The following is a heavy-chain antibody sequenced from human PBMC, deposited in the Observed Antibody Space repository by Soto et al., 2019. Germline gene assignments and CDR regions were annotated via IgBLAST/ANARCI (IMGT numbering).Heavy chain of an antibody. V-gene: IGHV3-23*01. J-gene: IGHJ4*02. D-gene: IGHD4-17*01. CDR3: AGHGGYSY. CDR2: XSXXXDXX. CDR1: GFTLRTNG. Sequence: GGSRRLSCAATGFTLRTNGMSWVRQAPGXGLEXVXSXSXXXDXXXXADSLKGRFTISRDNSKNTVYLQMNSMRAEDTALYYCAGHGGYSYLGQGTLLTVSS.